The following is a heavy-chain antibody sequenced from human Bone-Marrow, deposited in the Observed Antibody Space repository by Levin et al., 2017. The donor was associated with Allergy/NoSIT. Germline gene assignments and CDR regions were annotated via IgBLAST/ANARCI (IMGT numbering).Heavy chain of an antibody. D-gene: IGHD5-18*01. Sequence: GGSLRLSCTASGFTFSSYWMHWVRQAPGKGLVWVSRINGDGSSTSYADSVKGRFTISRDNAQNTPYLQMNSLGAEDTAVYCCARERGYSYAYGFWGQGTLVTVSS. J-gene: IGHJ4*02. CDR2: INGDGSST. CDR3: ARERGYSYAYGF. V-gene: IGHV3-74*01. CDR1: GFTFSSYW.